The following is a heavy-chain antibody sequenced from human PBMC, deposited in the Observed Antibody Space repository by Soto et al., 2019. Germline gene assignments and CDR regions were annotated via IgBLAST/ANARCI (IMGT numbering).Heavy chain of an antibody. J-gene: IGHJ4*02. V-gene: IGHV3-30*18. D-gene: IGHD6-19*01. CDR2: ISYDGSNK. Sequence: GGSLRLSCAASGFTFGSYGMHWVRKAPGKGLEWVAVISYDGSNKYYADSVKGRFTISRDNSKNTLYLQMNSLRAEDTAVYYCAKPPPSIAVAGPVEYWGQGTLVTVSS. CDR1: GFTFGSYG. CDR3: AKPPPSIAVAGPVEY.